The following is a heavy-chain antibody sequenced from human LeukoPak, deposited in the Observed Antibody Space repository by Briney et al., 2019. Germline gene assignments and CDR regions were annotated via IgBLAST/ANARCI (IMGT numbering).Heavy chain of an antibody. J-gene: IGHJ4*02. CDR2: IRYDGSNK. CDR3: AKDKAELLWFGELLDY. V-gene: IGHV3-30*02. CDR1: GFTFSSYG. Sequence: GGSLRLSCAASGFTFSSYGMHWVRQAPGKGLEWVAFIRYDGSNKYYADSVKGRFTISRDNSENTLYLQMNSLRAEDTAVYYCAKDKAELLWFGELLDYWGQGTLVTVSS. D-gene: IGHD3-10*01.